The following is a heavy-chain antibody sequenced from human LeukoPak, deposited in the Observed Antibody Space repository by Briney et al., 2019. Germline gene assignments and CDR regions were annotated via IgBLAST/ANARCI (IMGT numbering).Heavy chain of an antibody. Sequence: GGSLRPSCAASGFTFSSYGMHWVRQAPGKGLEWVALIWYDGSNKYYADSVKGRFTVSRDNSKNTLYLQMNSLRAEDTAVYYCARDQERGYSFSFAWGQGTLVTVSS. CDR2: IWYDGSNK. D-gene: IGHD1-1*01. CDR3: ARDQERGYSFSFA. J-gene: IGHJ4*02. CDR1: GFTFSSYG. V-gene: IGHV3-33*01.